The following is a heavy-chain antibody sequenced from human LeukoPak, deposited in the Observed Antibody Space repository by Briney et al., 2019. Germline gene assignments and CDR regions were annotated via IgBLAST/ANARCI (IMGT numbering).Heavy chain of an antibody. Sequence: SETLSLTCTVSGGSISSSSYYWGWIRQPPGRGLEWIGTMYYSGSTYYNPSLKSRVTISVDTSQNQFSLKLSSVTAADTAVYYCGVGATRVDYWGQGTLVTVSA. D-gene: IGHD1-26*01. CDR1: GGSISSSSYY. CDR2: MYYSGST. V-gene: IGHV4-39*01. J-gene: IGHJ4*02. CDR3: GVGATRVDY.